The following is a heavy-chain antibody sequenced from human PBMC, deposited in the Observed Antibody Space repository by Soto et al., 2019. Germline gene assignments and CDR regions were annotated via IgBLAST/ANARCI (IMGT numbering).Heavy chain of an antibody. CDR2: LYSGGST. CDR1: GLTVSSNY. D-gene: IGHD3-10*01. CDR3: ARDRPGDEGDGFDI. Sequence: EVQLVETGGGLIQPGGSLRLSCAASGLTVSSNYMNWVRQAPGKGLEWVSVLYSGGSTHYAGSVKGRFIISRDNSKNTLSLQMNSLRVEDTALYYCARDRPGDEGDGFDIWGHGTMVTVSS. J-gene: IGHJ3*02. V-gene: IGHV3-53*02.